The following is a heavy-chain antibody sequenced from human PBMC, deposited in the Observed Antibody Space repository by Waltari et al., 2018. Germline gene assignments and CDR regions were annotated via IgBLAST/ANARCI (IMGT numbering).Heavy chain of an antibody. D-gene: IGHD2-21*01. CDR3: AKDHGVAY. CDR2: ISNSGGDT. Sequence: QLLESGGGLVQPGGSLRLSCSDSGLTFSSFAMCWVRQAPGKGLEWVSGISNSGGDTYYAESVKGRFIISRDNSKKTLYLQMNSLRVEDTAVYYCAKDHGVAYWGRGTLVTVSA. CDR1: GLTFSSFA. J-gene: IGHJ4*02. V-gene: IGHV3-23*01.